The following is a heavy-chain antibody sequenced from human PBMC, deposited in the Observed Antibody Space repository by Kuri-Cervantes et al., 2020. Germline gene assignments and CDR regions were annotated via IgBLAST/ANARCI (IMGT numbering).Heavy chain of an antibody. CDR3: ARDRHYGDYVIPPGGALDI. V-gene: IGHV3-30*09. J-gene: IGHJ3*02. CDR2: ISYDGSNK. Sequence: GGSLRLSCAASGFTFSSYWMSWVRQAPGKGLEWVAVISYDGSNKYYTDSVKGRFAISRDNSKNSLYSQMNSLRAEDTAVYYCARDRHYGDYVIPPGGALDIWGQGTMVTVSS. D-gene: IGHD4-17*01. CDR1: GFTFSSYW.